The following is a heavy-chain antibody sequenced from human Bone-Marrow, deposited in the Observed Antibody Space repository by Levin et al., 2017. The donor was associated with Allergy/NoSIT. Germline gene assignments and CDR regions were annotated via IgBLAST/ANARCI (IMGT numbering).Heavy chain of an antibody. V-gene: IGHV4-59*08. Sequence: SSETLSLTCTVSGGSISSYYWSWIRQPPGKGLEWIGYIYYSGSTNYNPSLKSRVTISVDTSKNQFSLKLSSVTAADTAVYYCARRAVAGPIDAFDIWGQGTMVTVSS. CDR2: IYYSGST. CDR1: GGSISSYY. J-gene: IGHJ3*02. D-gene: IGHD6-19*01. CDR3: ARRAVAGPIDAFDI.